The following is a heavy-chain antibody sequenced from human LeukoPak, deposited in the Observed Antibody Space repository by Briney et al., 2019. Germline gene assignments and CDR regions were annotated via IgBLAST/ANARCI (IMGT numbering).Heavy chain of an antibody. V-gene: IGHV1-46*01. J-gene: IGHJ4*02. CDR1: GYTFTSYY. D-gene: IGHD6-13*01. Sequence: ASVKVSCKASGYTFTSYYMHWVRQAPGQGLEWMGIISPSGGSTSYAQKFQGRVTMTRDTSTSTVYMELSSLRSEDTAVYYCARESSRGGFDYWGRGTLVTVSS. CDR3: ARESSRGGFDY. CDR2: ISPSGGST.